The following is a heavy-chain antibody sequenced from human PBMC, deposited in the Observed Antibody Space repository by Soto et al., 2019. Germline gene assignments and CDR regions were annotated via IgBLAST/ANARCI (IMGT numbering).Heavy chain of an antibody. V-gene: IGHV4-39*01. J-gene: IGHJ5*02. D-gene: IGHD3-10*01. CDR1: NGSISSAIYY. CDR3: AGRSSLASVQVYFGEISNYNWFDP. CDR2: IYHSGST. Sequence: SETLSLTCTVSNGSISSAIYYCGWIRQPPGKGLEWIGSIYHSGSTYYNPSLQGRVTISVDTSKNQFSLKLSSVTAADTAVYFCAGRSSLASVQVYFGEISNYNWFDPWGQGTLVTV.